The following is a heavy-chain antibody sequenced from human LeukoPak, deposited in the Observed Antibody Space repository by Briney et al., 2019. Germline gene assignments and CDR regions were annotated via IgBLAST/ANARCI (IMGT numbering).Heavy chain of an antibody. CDR2: ISSSGSHI. CDR3: ARGCFGELLFDH. J-gene: IGHJ4*02. CDR1: GFTFDDHG. V-gene: IGHV3-20*04. D-gene: IGHD3-10*01. Sequence: PGGSLRLSCAASGFTFDDHGMSWVRQPPGKGLEWVSCISSSGSHIYSVDPVKGRFALSRDNAKNSLYLQMNSLRAEDTALYYCARGCFGELLFDHWGQGTLVTVPS.